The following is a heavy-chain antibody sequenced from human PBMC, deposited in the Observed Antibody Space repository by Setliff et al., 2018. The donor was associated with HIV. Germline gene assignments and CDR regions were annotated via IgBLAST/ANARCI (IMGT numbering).Heavy chain of an antibody. Sequence: KPSETLSLTCTVSGGSISSFYWSWIRQPPGKGLEWIGYIYYSGSTSYNPSLKSRATISVDTAKTQFSLKLSSVTAADTAVYYWARHAPRNHDLAGVFYPYYMDVWGKGTTVTVSS. CDR3: ARHAPRNHDLAGVFYPYYMDV. CDR2: IYYSGST. J-gene: IGHJ6*03. D-gene: IGHD1-1*01. CDR1: GGSISSFY. V-gene: IGHV4-59*08.